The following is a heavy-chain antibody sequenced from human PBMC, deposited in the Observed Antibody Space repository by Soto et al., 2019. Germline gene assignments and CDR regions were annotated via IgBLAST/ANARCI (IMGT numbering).Heavy chain of an antibody. J-gene: IGHJ6*02. Sequence: SETLSLTCTVSGGSISSSSYYWGWIRQPPGKGLEWIGSIYYSGSTYSNPSLKSRVTISVDTSKNQFSLKLNSVTAADTSVCYCAREEWDGNFWSGAPYYYYCMDVWGQGTTVTVSS. CDR1: GGSISSSSYY. V-gene: IGHV4-39*07. CDR3: AREEWDGNFWSGAPYYYYCMDV. CDR2: IYYSGST. D-gene: IGHD3-3*01.